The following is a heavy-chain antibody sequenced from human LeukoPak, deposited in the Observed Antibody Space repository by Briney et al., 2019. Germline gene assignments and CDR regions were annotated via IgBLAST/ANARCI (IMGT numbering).Heavy chain of an antibody. J-gene: IGHJ4*02. CDR3: VKDWVATIVDPRHFDN. V-gene: IGHV3-64D*08. D-gene: IGHD5-24*01. CDR1: GFTFSRNA. CDR2: ISSDGGST. Sequence: GGSLRLSCSASGFTFSRNAMHWVRQAPEKGLEYVSGISSDGGSTYYPDSMKGRFTISRDNSKNTLYLQMTSPRPEDTALYYCVKDWVATIVDPRHFDNWGQGTPVTVSS.